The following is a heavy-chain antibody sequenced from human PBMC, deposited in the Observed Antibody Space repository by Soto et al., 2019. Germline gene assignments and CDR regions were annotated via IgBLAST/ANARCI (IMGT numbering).Heavy chain of an antibody. V-gene: IGHV3-48*02. CDR1: GFTFSSYS. J-gene: IGHJ6*02. Sequence: GGSLRLSCAASGFTFSSYSMNWVRQAPGKGLEWVSYISSSSSTIYYADSVKGRFTISRDNAKNSLYLQMNSLRDEDTAVYYCARGLGRDYGGNSILGYYYGMDVWGQGTTVTVSS. CDR3: ARGLGRDYGGNSILGYYYGMDV. D-gene: IGHD4-17*01. CDR2: ISSSSSTI.